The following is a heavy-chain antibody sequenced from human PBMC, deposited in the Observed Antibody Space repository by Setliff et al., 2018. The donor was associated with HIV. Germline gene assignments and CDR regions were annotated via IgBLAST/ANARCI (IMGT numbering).Heavy chain of an antibody. CDR1: GFTFSSYA. Sequence: PGGSLRLSCAASGFTFSSYAMSWVRQAPGKGLEWVGRTRNKANSYTTEYAASVKGRFTISRDDSKNSLYLQMNSLRAEDTAVYYCARVHYPSRQARGYSYGYKYWGQGTLVTVSS. CDR2: TRNKANSYTT. J-gene: IGHJ4*02. V-gene: IGHV3-72*01. CDR3: ARVHYPSRQARGYSYGYKY. D-gene: IGHD5-18*01.